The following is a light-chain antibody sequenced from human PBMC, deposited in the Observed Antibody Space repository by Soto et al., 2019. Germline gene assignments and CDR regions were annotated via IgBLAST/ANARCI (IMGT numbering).Light chain of an antibody. CDR2: GAS. Sequence: DIQMTQSPSSLSASVVDRVTITCRASQTIATFLNWYQQKPGKAPKLLIYGASTLQSGVPSRFSGSGSGADLTLTISSLQPEDSATYYCQLSHTTLTFGQGTRLEIK. CDR1: QTIATF. V-gene: IGKV1-39*01. CDR3: QLSHTTLT. J-gene: IGKJ5*01.